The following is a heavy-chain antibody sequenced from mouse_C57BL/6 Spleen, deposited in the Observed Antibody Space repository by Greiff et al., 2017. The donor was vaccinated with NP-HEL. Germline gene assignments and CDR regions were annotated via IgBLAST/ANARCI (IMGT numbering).Heavy chain of an antibody. CDR2: IRLKSDNYAT. J-gene: IGHJ3*01. Sequence: EVKLVESGGGLVQPGGSMKLSCVASGFTFSNYWMNWVRQSPEKGLEWVAQIRLKSDNYATHYAESVKGRFTISRDDSKSSVYLQMNNLRAEDTGIYYCTEGIYYYGSIFAYWGQGTLVTVSA. D-gene: IGHD1-1*01. V-gene: IGHV6-3*01. CDR1: GFTFSNYW. CDR3: TEGIYYYGSIFAY.